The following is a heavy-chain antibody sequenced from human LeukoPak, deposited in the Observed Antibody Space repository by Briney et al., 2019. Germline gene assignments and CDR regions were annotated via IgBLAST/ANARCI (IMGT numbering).Heavy chain of an antibody. CDR2: IDSSGSDI. Sequence: GGSLRLSCAASGFTFSSYDTNWVRQAPGKGLEWVSHIDSSGSDIYYADSVKGRFTISRDNAKNSLYLQMDSLGAEDTAVYYCVSEGSAGGFDYWGQGTLVAVSS. CDR1: GFTFSSYD. CDR3: VSEGSAGGFDY. V-gene: IGHV3-48*03. D-gene: IGHD2-15*01. J-gene: IGHJ4*02.